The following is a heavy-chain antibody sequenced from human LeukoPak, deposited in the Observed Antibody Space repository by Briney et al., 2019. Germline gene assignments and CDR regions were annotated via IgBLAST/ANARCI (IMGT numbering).Heavy chain of an antibody. V-gene: IGHV4-61*02. J-gene: IGHJ4*02. CDR2: IYTSGST. D-gene: IGHD6-6*01. CDR1: GGSISSTSYY. Sequence: PSETLSLTCTVSGGSISSTSYYWSWIRQPAGKGLEWIGRIYTSGSTNYNPSLKSRVTMSVDTSKNQFSLKLSSVTAADTAVYYCARGTYSSSDYFDYWGQGTLVTVSS. CDR3: ARGTYSSSDYFDY.